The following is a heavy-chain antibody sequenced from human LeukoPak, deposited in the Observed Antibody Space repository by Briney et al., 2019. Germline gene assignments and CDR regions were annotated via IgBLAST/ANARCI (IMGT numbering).Heavy chain of an antibody. D-gene: IGHD6-13*01. Sequence: SVKVSCKASGGTFSSYAISWVRQAPGQGLEWTGGIIPIFGTANYAQKFQGRVTITADESTSTAYMELSSLRSEDTAVYYCARHRIAAAGGAYYWGQGTLVTVSS. CDR1: GGTFSSYA. V-gene: IGHV1-69*13. CDR2: IIPIFGTA. J-gene: IGHJ4*02. CDR3: ARHRIAAAGGAYY.